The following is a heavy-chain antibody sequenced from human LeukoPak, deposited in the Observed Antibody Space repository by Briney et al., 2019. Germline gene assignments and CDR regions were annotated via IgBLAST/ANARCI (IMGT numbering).Heavy chain of an antibody. CDR1: GYTFTSYY. V-gene: IGHV1-46*01. D-gene: IGHD3-10*01. Sequence: ASVKVSCKASGYTFTSYYIHWVRQAPGQGLEWMGIISPSGGTASYAQKFQGRVTMTRDTSTSTAYMELRSLRSDDTAVYYCARVVMVRGVIHYYYGMDVWGQGTTVTVSS. CDR2: ISPSGGTA. CDR3: ARVVMVRGVIHYYYGMDV. J-gene: IGHJ6*02.